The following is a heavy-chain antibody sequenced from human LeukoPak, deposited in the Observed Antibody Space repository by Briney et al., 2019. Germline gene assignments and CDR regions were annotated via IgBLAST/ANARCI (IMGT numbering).Heavy chain of an antibody. J-gene: IGHJ4*02. Sequence: ESVKGRFTISRDNANNSLYLQMNSLRADDTAVYYCARAAQIDCWGQGTLVTVS. V-gene: IGHV3-7*01. CDR3: ARAAQIDC.